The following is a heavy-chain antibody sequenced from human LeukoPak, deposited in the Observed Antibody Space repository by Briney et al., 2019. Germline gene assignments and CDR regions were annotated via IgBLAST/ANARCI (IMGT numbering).Heavy chain of an antibody. D-gene: IGHD2-15*01. Sequence: ASVKVSCKVSGYTLTELSMHWVRQVPGKGLEWMGGFDPEDGETIYAQKFQGRVTMTEDTSTDTAYMELSSLRSEDTAVYYCATAPWDCSGGSCDRYYFDYWGQGTLVTVSS. CDR1: GYTLTELS. CDR3: ATAPWDCSGGSCDRYYFDY. J-gene: IGHJ4*02. CDR2: FDPEDGET. V-gene: IGHV1-24*01.